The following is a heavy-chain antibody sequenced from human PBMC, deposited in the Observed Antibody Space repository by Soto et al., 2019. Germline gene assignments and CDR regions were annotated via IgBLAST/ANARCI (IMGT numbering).Heavy chain of an antibody. CDR3: ARRREDDSSGYHRIDY. D-gene: IGHD3-22*01. Sequence: SETLSLTCTVSGGSISTSSHYWDWFRQPPGKGLAWIGSIYYSGSTYYNPSLKSRVTMSVDTSKNQFSLWLSSVTAADTAVYYCARRREDDSSGYHRIDYWGRGTLVT. V-gene: IGHV4-39*01. J-gene: IGHJ4*02. CDR2: IYYSGST. CDR1: GGSISTSSHY.